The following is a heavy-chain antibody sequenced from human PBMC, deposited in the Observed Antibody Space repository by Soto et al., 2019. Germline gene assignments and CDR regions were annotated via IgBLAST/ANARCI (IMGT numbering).Heavy chain of an antibody. D-gene: IGHD3-3*01. J-gene: IGHJ6*03. CDR3: ARVASRDYDFWSGYYHAYYYYYMDV. CDR2: ISSSGSTI. CDR1: GFTFSDYY. Sequence: GGSLRLSCAASGFTFSDYYMSWIRQAPGKGLEWVSYISSSGSTIYYADSVKGRFTISRDNAKNSLYLQMNSLRAEDTAVYYCARVASRDYDFWSGYYHAYYYYYMDVWGKGTTVTVSS. V-gene: IGHV3-11*01.